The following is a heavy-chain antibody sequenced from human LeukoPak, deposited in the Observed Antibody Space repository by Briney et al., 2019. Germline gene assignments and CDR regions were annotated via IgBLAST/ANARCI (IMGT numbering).Heavy chain of an antibody. CDR1: GFTFDDYA. CDR3: AKTDYGGHGWYSDL. CDR2: ISWNSGSI. J-gene: IGHJ2*01. V-gene: IGHV3-9*03. D-gene: IGHD4-23*01. Sequence: GGSLRLSCAASGFTFDDYATHWVRQAPGTGLEWVSGISWNSGSIGYADSVKGRFTISRDNAKNSLYLQMNSLRAEDMALYYCAKTDYGGHGWYSDLWGRGTLVTVSS.